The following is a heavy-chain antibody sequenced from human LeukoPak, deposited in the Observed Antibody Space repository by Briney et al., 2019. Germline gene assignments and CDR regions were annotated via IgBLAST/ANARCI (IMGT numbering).Heavy chain of an antibody. CDR2: IYSGGNT. Sequence: SGGSLRLSCAASGLTVSSNYMSWVRQAPGKGLEWVSVIYSGGNTYYADSVKGRFTIPRDNSKNTLYLQMNSLRAEDTAVYYCARDALIDYSRPFDIWGQGTMVTVSS. CDR3: ARDALIDYSRPFDI. V-gene: IGHV3-53*01. J-gene: IGHJ3*02. D-gene: IGHD3-16*01. CDR1: GLTVSSNY.